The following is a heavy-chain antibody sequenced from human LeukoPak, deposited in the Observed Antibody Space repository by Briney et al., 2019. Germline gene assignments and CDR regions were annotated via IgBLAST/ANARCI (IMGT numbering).Heavy chain of an antibody. CDR3: RRHLKYCYDSKGAFDI. CDR1: GGSFCGSY. CDR2: IGHSGNT. J-gene: IGHJ3*02. V-gene: IGHV4-34*01. D-gene: IGHD3-22*01. Sequence: SETLSLTCAVYGGSFCGSYWSWIRHPPGKGREWIGEIGHSGNTNYNPSLKSRVTTSEDTSKNNFSLKISSMTSEATTVYYGRRHLKYCYDSKGAFDIWGQGTMVTVSS.